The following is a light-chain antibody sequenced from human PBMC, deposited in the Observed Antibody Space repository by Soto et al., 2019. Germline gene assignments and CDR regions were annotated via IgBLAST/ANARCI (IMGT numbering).Light chain of an antibody. Sequence: QSALTQPPSASGTPGQTITISCTGGRSNVGRNAISWYQQVPGMAPKLLVFATNKRPSGVPDRFSGSVSGAAASLAISGLQSEDEADYYCACWDETLNGPQFGGGTKLTVL. CDR2: ATN. V-gene: IGLV1-44*01. CDR1: RSNVGRNA. J-gene: IGLJ3*02. CDR3: ACWDETLNGPQ.